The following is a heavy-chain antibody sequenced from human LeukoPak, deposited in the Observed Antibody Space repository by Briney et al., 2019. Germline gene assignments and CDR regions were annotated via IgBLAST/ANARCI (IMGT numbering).Heavy chain of an antibody. CDR2: IKQDGSEK. CDR3: AKVLNSGYDMFDY. V-gene: IGHV3-7*03. Sequence: GGSLRLSCAASGFTFSSYWMSWVRQAPGKGLEWVANIKQDGSEKYYVDSVKGRFTISRDNSKNTLYLQMNSLRAEDTAVYYCAKVLNSGYDMFDYWGQGTLVTVSS. D-gene: IGHD5-12*01. J-gene: IGHJ4*02. CDR1: GFTFSSYW.